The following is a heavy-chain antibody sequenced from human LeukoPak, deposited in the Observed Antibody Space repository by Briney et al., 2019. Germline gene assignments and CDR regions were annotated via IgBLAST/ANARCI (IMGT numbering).Heavy chain of an antibody. V-gene: IGHV3-7*01. J-gene: IGHJ4*02. D-gene: IGHD6-19*01. CDR3: ASAGQWLALNFDY. CDR1: VLTFCIYW. CDR2: IKQDGSEK. Sequence: GGSLTLSCAASVLTFCIYWMSWVRQAPGKGLEGVANIKQDGSEKYYVDPVKGRFTISRDNAKNSLYLQMNSLTAEDTAVYYCASAGQWLALNFDYWGQGTLVTVSS.